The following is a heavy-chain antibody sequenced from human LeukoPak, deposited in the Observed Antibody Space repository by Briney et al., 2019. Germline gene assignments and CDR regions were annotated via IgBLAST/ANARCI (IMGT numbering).Heavy chain of an antibody. D-gene: IGHD2-15*01. CDR2: ISAYNGNT. Sequence: VASVKVSCKASGYTFTSYGISWVRQAPGQGLEWMGWISAYNGNTNYAQKLQGRVTMTTDTSTSTAYMELRSLRSDDTAVYYCAGDRRLLGCSGGSCYSDYWGQGTLVTVSS. J-gene: IGHJ4*02. CDR3: AGDRRLLGCSGGSCYSDY. V-gene: IGHV1-18*01. CDR1: GYTFTSYG.